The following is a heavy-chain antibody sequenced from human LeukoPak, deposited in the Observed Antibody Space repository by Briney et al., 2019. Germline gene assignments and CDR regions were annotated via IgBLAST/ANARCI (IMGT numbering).Heavy chain of an antibody. J-gene: IGHJ1*01. V-gene: IGHV3-73*01. D-gene: IGHD3-10*01. Sequence: LGGSLRLSCAASGITFSSISWVRQASGKGLEWVGRIRSKANNYATAYAASVTGRFTISRDDSKNTAYLQMNSLKTEDTAVYYCTFGSGSSHWGQGTLVTVSS. CDR1: GITFSS. CDR3: TFGSGSSH. CDR2: IRSKANNYAT.